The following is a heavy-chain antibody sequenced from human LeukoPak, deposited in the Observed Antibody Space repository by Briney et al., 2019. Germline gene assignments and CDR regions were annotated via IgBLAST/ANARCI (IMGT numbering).Heavy chain of an antibody. CDR1: GGSISSSSYY. CDR2: INHSGST. V-gene: IGHV4-39*07. J-gene: IGHJ3*02. D-gene: IGHD1-26*01. Sequence: SETLSLTCTVSGGSISSSSYYWGWIRQPPGKGLEWIGEINHSGSTNYNPSLKSRVTISVDTSKNQFSLKLSSVTAADTAVYYCARASLRRGTRLYMTHNAFDIWGQGTMVTISS. CDR3: ARASLRRGTRLYMTHNAFDI.